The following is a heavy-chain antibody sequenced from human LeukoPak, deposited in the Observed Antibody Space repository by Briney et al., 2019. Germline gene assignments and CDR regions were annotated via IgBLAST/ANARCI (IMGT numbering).Heavy chain of an antibody. V-gene: IGHV3-30*03. CDR3: ARPSPPGDGYNPPDY. CDR2: ISYDGSNK. D-gene: IGHD5-24*01. Sequence: GGSLRLSCAASGFTFSSYGMHWVRQAPGKGLEWVAVISYDGSNKYYADSVKGRFTISRDNSKNTLYLQMNNLRTEDTAVYFCARPSPPGDGYNPPDYWGQGTLVTVSS. J-gene: IGHJ4*02. CDR1: GFTFSSYG.